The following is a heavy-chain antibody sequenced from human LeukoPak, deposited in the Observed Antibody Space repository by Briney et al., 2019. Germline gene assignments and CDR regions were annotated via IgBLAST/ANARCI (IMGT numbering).Heavy chain of an antibody. D-gene: IGHD2-2*01. Sequence: PSETLSLTCTVSGGSISSYYWSWIRQPPGKGLEWIGYIYYSGSTNYNPSLKSRVTISVDTSKNQFSLKLSSVTAADTAVYYCARQGVVVPAALAIDYWGQGTLVTVSS. V-gene: IGHV4-59*01. J-gene: IGHJ4*02. CDR1: GGSISSYY. CDR3: ARQGVVVPAALAIDY. CDR2: IYYSGST.